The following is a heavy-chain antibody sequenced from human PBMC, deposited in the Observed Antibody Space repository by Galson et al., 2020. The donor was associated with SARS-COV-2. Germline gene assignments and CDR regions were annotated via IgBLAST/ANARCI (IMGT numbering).Heavy chain of an antibody. CDR1: GYTFTSYG. D-gene: IGHD3-3*01. J-gene: IGHJ6*03. CDR2: ISAYNGNT. CDR3: ARWFGVVIIPHYYYYMDV. Sequence: ASVKVSCKASGYTFTSYGISWVRQAPGQGLEWMGWISAYNGNTNYAQKLQGRVTMTTDTYTSTAYMELRSLRSDDTDVYYCARWFGVVIIPHYYYYMDVWGKGTTVTVSS. V-gene: IGHV1-18*01.